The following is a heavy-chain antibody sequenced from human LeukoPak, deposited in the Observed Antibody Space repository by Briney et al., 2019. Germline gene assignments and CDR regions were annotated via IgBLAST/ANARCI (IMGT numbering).Heavy chain of an antibody. CDR2: INPNSGDT. CDR1: GSTFTSYG. D-gene: IGHD2-2*01. CDR3: ARDYCSSTSCLFDY. J-gene: IGHJ4*02. Sequence: ASVKVSCKASGSTFTSYGISWVRQATGQGLEWMGRINPNSGDTNYAQKFQGRVTMTRDTSISTAYMELSRLRSDDTAVYYCARDYCSSTSCLFDYWGQGTLVTVSS. V-gene: IGHV1-2*06.